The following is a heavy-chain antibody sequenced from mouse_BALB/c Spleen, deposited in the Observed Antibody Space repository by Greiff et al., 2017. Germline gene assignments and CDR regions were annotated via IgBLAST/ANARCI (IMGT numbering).Heavy chain of an antibody. D-gene: IGHD4-1*01. CDR3: ARRGLTGTFAY. V-gene: IGHV5-17*02. CDR1: GFTFSSFG. CDR2: ISSGSSTI. J-gene: IGHJ3*01. Sequence: EVMLVESGGGLVQPGGSRKLSCAASGFTFSSFGMHWVRQAPEKGLEWVAYISSGSSTIYYADTVKGRFTISRDNPKNTLFLQMTSLRSEDTAMYYCARRGLTGTFAYWGQGTLVTVSA.